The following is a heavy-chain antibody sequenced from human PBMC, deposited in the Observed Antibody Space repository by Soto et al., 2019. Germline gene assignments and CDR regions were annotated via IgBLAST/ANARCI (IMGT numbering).Heavy chain of an antibody. J-gene: IGHJ2*01. CDR1: GFTFSSYD. Sequence: EVQLVESGGGLVQPGGSLRLSCAASGFTFSSYDMHWVRQATGKGLEWVSAIGTAGDTYYPGSVKGRFTISRENAKNSLYLQMNSLRAGDTAVYYCARGYGGRGYFDLWGRGTLVTVSS. CDR3: ARGYGGRGYFDL. CDR2: IGTAGDT. V-gene: IGHV3-13*01. D-gene: IGHD2-15*01.